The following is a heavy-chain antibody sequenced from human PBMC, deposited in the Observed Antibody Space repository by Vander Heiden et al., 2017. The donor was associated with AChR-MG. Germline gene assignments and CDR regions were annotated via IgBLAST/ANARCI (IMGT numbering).Heavy chain of an antibody. J-gene: IGHJ4*02. CDR3: AKGYYGSGSYYYGDIAFDY. CDR1: GFTFSSYA. Sequence: EVQLLESGGGLVQPGGSLRLSCAASGFTFSSYAMSWVRQAPGKGLEWVSAISGSGGSTYYADSVKGRFTISRDNSKNTLYLQMNSLRAEDTAVYYCAKGYYGSGSYYYGDIAFDYWGQGTLVTVSS. CDR2: ISGSGGST. D-gene: IGHD3-10*01. V-gene: IGHV3-23*01.